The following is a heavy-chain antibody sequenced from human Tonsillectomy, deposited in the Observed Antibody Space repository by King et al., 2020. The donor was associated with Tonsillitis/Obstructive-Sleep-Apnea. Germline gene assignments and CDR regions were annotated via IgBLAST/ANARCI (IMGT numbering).Heavy chain of an antibody. CDR1: GFTFSSYA. CDR2: ISGSGGST. V-gene: IGHV3-23*04. J-gene: IGHJ3*02. CDR3: AKDPRPIVVDVLAFDI. Sequence: VQLVESGGGLVQPGGSLRLSCAASGFTFSSYAMSWVRQAPGKGLEWVSAISGSGGSTYYADSVKGRFTISRDNSKNTLYLQMNRLRAEDTAVYYCAKDPRPIVVDVLAFDIWGQGTMVTVSS. D-gene: IGHD2-2*01.